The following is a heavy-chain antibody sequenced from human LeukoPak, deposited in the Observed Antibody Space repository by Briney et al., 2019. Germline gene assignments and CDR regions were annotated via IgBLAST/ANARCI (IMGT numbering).Heavy chain of an antibody. CDR1: GYTFTSYA. J-gene: IGHJ4*02. D-gene: IGHD3-10*01. V-gene: IGHV1-3*01. CDR2: INGGNGNT. CDR3: ATYGSGSYFVY. Sequence: ASVKVSCKASGYTFTSYAMHWVRQAPGQRLEWMGWINGGNGNTKYSQKFQGRVTMTEDTSTDTAYMELSSLRSEDTAVYYCATYGSGSYFVYWGQGTLVTVSS.